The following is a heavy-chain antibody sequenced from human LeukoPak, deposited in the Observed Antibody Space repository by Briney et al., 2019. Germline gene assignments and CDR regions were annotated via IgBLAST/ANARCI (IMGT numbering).Heavy chain of an antibody. Sequence: SETLSLTCTVSGASISNYYRSWFRQPPGKGLEWLAYIYYTGTTNYNPSVKSRLTISVDTSKNQLSLTLNSVTAADTAVYYCARHYSSGTYPLDSWGQGTLVTVSS. CDR3: ARHYSSGTYPLDS. D-gene: IGHD3-10*01. CDR2: IYYTGTT. J-gene: IGHJ4*02. V-gene: IGHV4-59*01. CDR1: GASISNYY.